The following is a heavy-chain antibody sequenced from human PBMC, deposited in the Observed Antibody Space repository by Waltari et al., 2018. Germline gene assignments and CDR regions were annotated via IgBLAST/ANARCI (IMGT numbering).Heavy chain of an antibody. J-gene: IGHJ4*02. CDR3: AIEQQLVGFDY. Sequence: EVQLVESGGGLVKPGGSLRLSCAASGFTFSSYSMNWVRQAPGKGLEWVSSISSSSSYIYYADSVKGRFTISRDNSKNTLYLQMNSLRAEDTVVYYCAIEQQLVGFDYWGQGTLVTVSS. V-gene: IGHV3-21*04. CDR2: ISSSSSYI. CDR1: GFTFSSYS. D-gene: IGHD6-13*01.